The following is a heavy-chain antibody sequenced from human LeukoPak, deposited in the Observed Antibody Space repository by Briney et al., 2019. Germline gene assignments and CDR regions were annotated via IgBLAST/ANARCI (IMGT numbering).Heavy chain of an antibody. D-gene: IGHD6-13*01. Sequence: GRSLRLSCAASGFTFSSYGMHWVRQAPGKGLEWVAVIWYDGSNKYYADSVKGRFTISRDNSKNTLYLQMNSLRAEDTAVYYCARDGAAADDYYYYYMDVWGKGTTVTVSS. V-gene: IGHV3-33*01. CDR2: IWYDGSNK. CDR3: ARDGAAADDYYYYYMDV. J-gene: IGHJ6*03. CDR1: GFTFSSYG.